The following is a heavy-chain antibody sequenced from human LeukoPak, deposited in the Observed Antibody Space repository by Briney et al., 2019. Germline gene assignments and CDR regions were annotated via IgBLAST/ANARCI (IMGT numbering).Heavy chain of an antibody. Sequence: SETLSLTCAVYGGSFSGSYWSWIRQPPGKGLEWIGEINHSGSTNYNPSLKSRVTISVDTSKNQFSLKLSSVTAADTAVYYCARDRGDYDSSGYYGYFDYWGQGALVTVSS. CDR1: GGSFSGSY. CDR2: INHSGST. J-gene: IGHJ4*02. V-gene: IGHV4-34*01. D-gene: IGHD3-22*01. CDR3: ARDRGDYDSSGYYGYFDY.